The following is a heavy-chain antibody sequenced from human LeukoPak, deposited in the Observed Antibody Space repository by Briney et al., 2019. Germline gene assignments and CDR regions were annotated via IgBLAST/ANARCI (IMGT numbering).Heavy chain of an antibody. Sequence: GESLKISCKGSGYSFTSYWIGWVRQMPGKGLEWMGIIYPGDSDTRYSPSFQGQVTISADKSISTAYLQWSSLKASDTATYYCARRIGIVVVPAASDAFDIWGQGTMVTVSS. V-gene: IGHV5-51*01. CDR1: GYSFTSYW. CDR3: ARRIGIVVVPAASDAFDI. D-gene: IGHD2-2*01. J-gene: IGHJ3*02. CDR2: IYPGDSDT.